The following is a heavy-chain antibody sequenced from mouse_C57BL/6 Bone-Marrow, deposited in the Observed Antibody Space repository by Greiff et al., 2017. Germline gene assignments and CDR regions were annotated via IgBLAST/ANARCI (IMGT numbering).Heavy chain of an antibody. CDR2: IDPENGDT. V-gene: IGHV14-4*01. CDR3: TTDVPFRY. CDR1: GFNIKDDY. J-gene: IGHJ2*01. Sequence: VQLQQSGAELVRPGASVKLSCTASGFNIKDDYMHWVKQRPEQGLEWIGWIDPENGDTEYASKFQGKATITADTSSNTAYLQLSSLTSEDTAVYYGTTDVPFRYWGQGTTLTVSS.